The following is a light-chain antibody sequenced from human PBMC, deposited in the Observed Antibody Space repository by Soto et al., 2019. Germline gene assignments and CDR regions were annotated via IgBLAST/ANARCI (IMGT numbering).Light chain of an antibody. CDR1: SSDVGGYNY. Sequence: QSALTQPASGSGSPGQSITISCTGTSSDVGGYNYVSWYRQHPGKAPKLIIYDVSNRPSGVSVRFSGSKSGNTASLTISGLQAEDEADYYCSSYTSSSTPFLFGTGTKLTVL. CDR3: SSYTSSSTPFL. V-gene: IGLV2-14*01. J-gene: IGLJ1*01. CDR2: DVS.